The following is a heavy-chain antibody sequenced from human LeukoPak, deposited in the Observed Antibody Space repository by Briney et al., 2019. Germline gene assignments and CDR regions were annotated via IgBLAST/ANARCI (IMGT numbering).Heavy chain of an antibody. CDR2: IYHSGST. D-gene: IGHD4-17*01. CDR3: ARVHDYEAFDI. Sequence: SETLSLTCTVSGYSISSGYYWGWIRQPPGKGLEWIGSIYHSGSTYYNPSLKSRVTISVDTSKNQFSLKLSSVTAADTAVYYCARVHDYEAFDIWGQGTMVTVS. V-gene: IGHV4-38-2*02. J-gene: IGHJ3*02. CDR1: GYSISSGYY.